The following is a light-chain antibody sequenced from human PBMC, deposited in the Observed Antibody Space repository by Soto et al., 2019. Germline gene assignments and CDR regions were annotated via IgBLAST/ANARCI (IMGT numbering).Light chain of an antibody. CDR1: SSDVGSYNV. CDR3: CSYAGSRSAYV. V-gene: IGLV2-23*02. J-gene: IGLJ1*01. Sequence: QSALTQPASVSGSPGQSITISCTGTSSDVGSYNVVSWYQQHPGKAPKLLIYEVSTRPSGVSDRFSGSKSGNTASLTISGLQAEDEADYHSCSYAGSRSAYVFGTGTKLTVL. CDR2: EVS.